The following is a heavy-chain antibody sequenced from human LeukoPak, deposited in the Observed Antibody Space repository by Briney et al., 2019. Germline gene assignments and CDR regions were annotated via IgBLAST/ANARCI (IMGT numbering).Heavy chain of an antibody. CDR1: GFTFISYV. V-gene: IGHV3-48*03. CDR3: GRNKRCGDVRIRDFDI. CDR2: ISHTGSNI. Sequence: GGALRLSCAASGFTFISYVMDGVRQAPGKGLEWVSYISHTGSNIYYAESVKGRFTISRDNAKNTLYLQMNSLRAEDTAVYYCGRNKRCGDVRIRDFDIWGQGTMVTVSS. D-gene: IGHD3-10*01. J-gene: IGHJ3*02.